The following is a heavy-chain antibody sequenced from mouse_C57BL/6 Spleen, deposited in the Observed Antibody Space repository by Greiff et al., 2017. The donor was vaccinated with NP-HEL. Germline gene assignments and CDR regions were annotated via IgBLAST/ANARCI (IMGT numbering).Heavy chain of an antibody. Sequence: EVKLMESGPVLVKPGASVKMSCKASGYTFTDYYMNWVKQSHGKSLEWIGVINPYNGGTSYNQKFKGKATLTVDKSSSTAYMELNSLTSEDSAVYYCARFDYGSSPWFAYWGQGTLVTVSA. J-gene: IGHJ3*01. CDR3: ARFDYGSSPWFAY. CDR2: INPYNGGT. V-gene: IGHV1-19*01. CDR1: GYTFTDYY. D-gene: IGHD1-1*01.